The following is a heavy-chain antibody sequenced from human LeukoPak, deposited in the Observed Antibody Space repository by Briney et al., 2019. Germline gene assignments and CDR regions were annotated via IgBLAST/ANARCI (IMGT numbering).Heavy chain of an antibody. CDR1: GFTFSSYG. CDR2: ISYDGSNK. D-gene: IGHD3-10*01. Sequence: PGGSPRLSCAASGFTFSSYGMHWVRQAPGKGLEWVAVISYDGSNKYYADSVKGRFTISRDNSKNTLYLQMNSLRAEDTAVYYCAKDSTGVTDYWGQGTLVTVSS. CDR3: AKDSTGVTDY. J-gene: IGHJ4*02. V-gene: IGHV3-30*18.